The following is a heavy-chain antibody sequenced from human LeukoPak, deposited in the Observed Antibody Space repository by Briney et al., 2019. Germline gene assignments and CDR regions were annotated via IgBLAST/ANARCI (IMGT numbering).Heavy chain of an antibody. CDR1: GGSISSYY. D-gene: IGHD6-13*01. CDR2: IYYSGST. J-gene: IGHJ4*02. CDR3: ARVRSLAAGTAADYFDY. Sequence: SETLSLTCTVSGGSISSYYWSWIRQPPGKGLEWIGYIYYSGSTNYNPSLKSRVTISVDTSKNQFSLKLSSVTAADTAVYYCARVRSLAAGTAADYFDYWGQGTLVTVSP. V-gene: IGHV4-59*01.